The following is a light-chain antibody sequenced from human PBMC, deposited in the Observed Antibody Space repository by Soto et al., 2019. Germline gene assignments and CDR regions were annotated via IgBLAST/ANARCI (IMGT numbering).Light chain of an antibody. Sequence: DIQMTQSPSSLSASVGARVTITCQASQDISNYLNWYQQIPGKAPNIRIYDASNLETGVPSRLSGSGSGTDFTFTISSIQPEDIATYYCQQYDNLVTFGGGTKVDI. CDR2: DAS. CDR3: QQYDNLVT. CDR1: QDISNY. J-gene: IGKJ4*01. V-gene: IGKV1-33*01.